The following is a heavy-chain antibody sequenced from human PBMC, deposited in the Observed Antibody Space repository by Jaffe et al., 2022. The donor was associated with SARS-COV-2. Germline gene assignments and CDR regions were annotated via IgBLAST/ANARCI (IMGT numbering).Heavy chain of an antibody. CDR1: GYIFTTYW. CDR3: ARQGGTDMVATPYYGVDV. CDR2: IYPGDSNT. Sequence: EVQLVQSGAEVKKPGESLKISCKGSGYIFTTYWIGWVRQMPGKGLEWMGIIYPGDSNTRYSPSFQGQVTISADKSFSTAFLQWSSLKASDTAIYYCARQGGTDMVATPYYGVDVWGQGTTVIVSS. V-gene: IGHV5-51*01. D-gene: IGHD5-12*01. J-gene: IGHJ6*02.